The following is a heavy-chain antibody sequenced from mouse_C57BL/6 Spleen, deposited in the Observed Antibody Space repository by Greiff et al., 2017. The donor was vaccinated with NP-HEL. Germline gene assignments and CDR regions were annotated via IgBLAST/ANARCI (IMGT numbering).Heavy chain of an antibody. V-gene: IGHV5-4*01. D-gene: IGHD4-1*01. CDR2: ISDGGSYT. Sequence: EVQLVESGGGLVKPGGSLKLSCAASGFTFSSYAMSWVRQTPEKRLEWVATISDGGSYTYYPDNVKGRFTISRDNAKNNLYLQMSHLKSEDTAMDYCARDLDWDGLYYFDYWGQGTTLTVSS. CDR1: GFTFSSYA. CDR3: ARDLDWDGLYYFDY. J-gene: IGHJ2*01.